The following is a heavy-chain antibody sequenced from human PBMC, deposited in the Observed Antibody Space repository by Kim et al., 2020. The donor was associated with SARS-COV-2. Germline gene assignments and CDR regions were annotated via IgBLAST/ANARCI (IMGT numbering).Heavy chain of an antibody. Sequence: GGSLRLSCAASGFTFSSYAMSWVRQAPAKGLEWVSAISGSGGSTYYADSVKGRFTISRDNSKNTLYLQMNSLRAEDTAVYYCAKVGYGVDSRFDYWGQGTLVTVSS. CDR1: GFTFSSYA. V-gene: IGHV3-23*01. J-gene: IGHJ4*02. D-gene: IGHD4-17*01. CDR3: AKVGYGVDSRFDY. CDR2: ISGSGGST.